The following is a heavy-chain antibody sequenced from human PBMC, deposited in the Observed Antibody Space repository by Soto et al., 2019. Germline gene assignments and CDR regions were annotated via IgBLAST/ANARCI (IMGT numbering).Heavy chain of an antibody. J-gene: IGHJ4*02. CDR2: NNHSGST. CDR3: APSFDDRSGYSLFYFDS. Sequence: QVQLHQWGAGLLKPSETLSLTCAVSGGSFSFYYWSWIRQPPGKELEWIGENNHSGSTNYNSSLKSRVTISVDTSKNQFSLKLCSVTAADTAFYYCAPSFDDRSGYSLFYFDSCGQGTLVTVSS. V-gene: IGHV4-34*01. D-gene: IGHD3-22*01. CDR1: GGSFSFYY.